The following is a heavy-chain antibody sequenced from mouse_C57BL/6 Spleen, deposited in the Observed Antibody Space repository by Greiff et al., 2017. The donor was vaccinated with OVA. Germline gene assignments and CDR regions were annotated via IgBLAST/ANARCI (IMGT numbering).Heavy chain of an antibody. CDR2: IWGVGST. J-gene: IGHJ3*01. Sequence: VKVVESGPGLVAPSQSLSITCTVSGFSLTSYGVDWVRQSPGKGLEWLGVIWGVGSTNYNSALKSRLSISKDNSKSQVFLKMNSLQTDDTAMYYCASLWDRFAYWGQGTLVTVSA. CDR3: ASLWDRFAY. D-gene: IGHD4-1*01. V-gene: IGHV2-6*01. CDR1: GFSLTSYG.